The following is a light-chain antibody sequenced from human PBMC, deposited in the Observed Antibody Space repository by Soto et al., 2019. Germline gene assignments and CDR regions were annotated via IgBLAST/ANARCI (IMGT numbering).Light chain of an antibody. CDR1: SSNIGAGFA. CDR3: QSYDTSLSVL. CDR2: GDT. V-gene: IGLV1-40*01. J-gene: IGLJ2*01. Sequence: QSVLTQPPSMSGAPGQRVTISCAGTSSNIGAGFAVHWYQQLPGTAPKLLIYGDTNRPSGVPDRFSGSKSGTSASLAITGLQPEDEADYYCQSYDTSLSVLFGGGTKLTVL.